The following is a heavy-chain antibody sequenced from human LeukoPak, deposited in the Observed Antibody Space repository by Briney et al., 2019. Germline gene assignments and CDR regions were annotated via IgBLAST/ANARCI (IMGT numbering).Heavy chain of an antibody. CDR2: INPISGGT. J-gene: IGHJ4*02. CDR1: GYTFTGYY. Sequence: ASVKVSCKASGYTFTGYYMHWVRQAPGQGLEWMGWINPISGGTNYAQKFQGRVTMTRDTSISTAYMELSRLRFDDTAVYYCATALWDYGRFDYWGQGTLVTVSS. D-gene: IGHD4-17*01. CDR3: ATALWDYGRFDY. V-gene: IGHV1-2*02.